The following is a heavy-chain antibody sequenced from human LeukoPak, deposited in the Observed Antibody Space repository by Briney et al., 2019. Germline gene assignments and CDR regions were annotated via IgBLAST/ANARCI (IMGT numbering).Heavy chain of an antibody. CDR2: INWNGGST. D-gene: IGHD3-22*01. Sequence: PGGSLRLSCAASGFNFDDYGMSWVRQAPGKGLEWVCGINWNGGSTGYADSVKGRFTISRDNAKNSLYLQMNSLRAEDTALYYCARDPNGIDDSSGYFDYWGQGTLVTVSS. CDR3: ARDPNGIDDSSGYFDY. J-gene: IGHJ4*02. V-gene: IGHV3-20*04. CDR1: GFNFDDYG.